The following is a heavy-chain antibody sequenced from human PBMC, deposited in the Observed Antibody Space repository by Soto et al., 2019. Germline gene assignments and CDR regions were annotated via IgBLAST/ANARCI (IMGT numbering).Heavy chain of an antibody. CDR3: AKYGSGSQDGWFDP. D-gene: IGHD1-26*01. CDR1: GFTFSSYA. Sequence: GGSLRLSCAASGFTFSSYAMSWVRQAPGKGLEWVSAISGSGGSTYYADSVKGRFTISNDNSKNTLYLQMNSLRAEDTAVYYCAKYGSGSQDGWFDPWGQGTLVTVSS. J-gene: IGHJ5*02. V-gene: IGHV3-23*01. CDR2: ISGSGGST.